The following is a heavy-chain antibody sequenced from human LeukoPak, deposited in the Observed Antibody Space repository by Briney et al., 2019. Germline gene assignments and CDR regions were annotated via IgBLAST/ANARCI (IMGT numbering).Heavy chain of an antibody. Sequence: GTLRLSCAASGFTFSSYAMSWVRQAPGKGLEWVSAISGSGGSTYYADSVKGRFTISRDNSKNTLYLQMNSLRAEDTAVYYCAKDPRGYSGYDHFDYWGQGTLVTVSS. CDR1: GFTFSSYA. CDR3: AKDPRGYSGYDHFDY. J-gene: IGHJ4*02. CDR2: ISGSGGST. V-gene: IGHV3-23*01. D-gene: IGHD5-12*01.